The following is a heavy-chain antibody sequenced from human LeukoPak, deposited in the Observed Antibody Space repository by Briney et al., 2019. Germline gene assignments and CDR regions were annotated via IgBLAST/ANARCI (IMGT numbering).Heavy chain of an antibody. CDR2: MNPGSGDT. V-gene: IGHV1-8*01. CDR3: ARGLGDYNTDWFPVSGY. CDR1: GYTFTTHD. Sequence: ASVKVSCKASGYTFTTHDLTWVRQATGQGLEWMGWMNPGSGDTAYAQKFQGRVTMTRDTSMSTAYMEPNSLGSEDTAIYYCARGLGDYNTDWFPVSGYWGQGTPVTVSS. D-gene: IGHD3-9*01. J-gene: IGHJ4*02.